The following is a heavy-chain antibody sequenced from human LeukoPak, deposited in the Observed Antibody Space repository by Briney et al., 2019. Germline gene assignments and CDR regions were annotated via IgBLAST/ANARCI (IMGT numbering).Heavy chain of an antibody. D-gene: IGHD2-21*02. J-gene: IGHJ4*02. CDR2: ISGSGDST. Sequence: GGTLRLSCAASAFTLRSYGMSWVRQAPGKGLEWVSSISGSGDSTFYADSVKGRFSISRDNSKNTLCLQVNGLRTEDTAVYYCAKDRLLNCRGDCYIFDYWGQGTVVTVSS. V-gene: IGHV3-23*01. CDR3: AKDRLLNCRGDCYIFDY. CDR1: AFTLRSYG.